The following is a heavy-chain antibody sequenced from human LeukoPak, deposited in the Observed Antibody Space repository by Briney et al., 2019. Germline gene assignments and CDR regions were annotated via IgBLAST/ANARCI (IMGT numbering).Heavy chain of an antibody. CDR2: ISASGGSA. V-gene: IGHV3-23*01. CDR1: GFTFSSYA. CDR3: ARGYGSGSVAFDI. J-gene: IGHJ3*02. D-gene: IGHD3-10*01. Sequence: GGSLRFSCAASGFTFSSYAMSWVRQAPGKGLEWVSAISASGGSAFYADPVKGRFTFSRDNSKNTLYLQMNSLRAEDTAVYYCARGYGSGSVAFDIWGQGTVVIVSS.